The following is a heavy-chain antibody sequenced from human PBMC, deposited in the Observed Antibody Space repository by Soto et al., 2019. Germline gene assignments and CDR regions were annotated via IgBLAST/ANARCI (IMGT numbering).Heavy chain of an antibody. V-gene: IGHV4-59*01. Sequence: TSETLSLTCSVSGVSISSYYWSWIRQPPGKGLEWIGYIYYSGSTNYNPSLKSRVTISVDTSKNQFSLKLSSVTAADTAVYYCAVVDSTGNWFDPWGQGALVTVSS. D-gene: IGHD3-22*01. CDR3: AVVDSTGNWFDP. CDR2: IYYSGST. J-gene: IGHJ5*02. CDR1: GVSISSYY.